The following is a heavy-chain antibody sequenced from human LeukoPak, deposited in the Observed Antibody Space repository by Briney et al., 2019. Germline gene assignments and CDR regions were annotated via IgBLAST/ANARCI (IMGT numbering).Heavy chain of an antibody. Sequence: SQTLSLTCTVSGGSISSGVYYWSWLRQHPGKGLEWIGYIYYSGSTYYNPSLKSRVTISVDTSKNQFSLKLSSVTAADTAVYYCARGVDDFWSGYYFFDYWGQGTLVTVSS. J-gene: IGHJ4*02. CDR2: IYYSGST. D-gene: IGHD3-3*01. V-gene: IGHV4-31*03. CDR3: ARGVDDFWSGYYFFDY. CDR1: GGSISSGVYY.